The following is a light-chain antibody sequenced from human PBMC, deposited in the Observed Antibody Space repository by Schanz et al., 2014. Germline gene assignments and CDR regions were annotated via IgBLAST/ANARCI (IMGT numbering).Light chain of an antibody. CDR2: DAS. CDR3: QQYGISPFT. Sequence: EIVLTQSPATLSLSPGERATLSCRASQSVSRYLAWYQQKPGQAPRLLIYDASNRATGFPARFSGSGSGTDFTLTISSLQSEDFAVYYCQQYGISPFTFGPGTKVDIK. CDR1: QSVSRY. V-gene: IGKV3-11*01. J-gene: IGKJ3*01.